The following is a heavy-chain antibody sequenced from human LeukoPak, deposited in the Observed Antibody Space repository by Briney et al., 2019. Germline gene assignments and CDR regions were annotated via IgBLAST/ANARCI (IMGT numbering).Heavy chain of an antibody. CDR2: ISYDGSNK. D-gene: IGHD5-18*01. V-gene: IGHV3-30*04. CDR3: ARDRDTAMVTGPNDY. Sequence: PGGSLRLSCAASGFTFSSYAMHWVRQAPGKGLEWVAVISYDGSNKYYADSVKGRFTISRDNSKNTLYLQMNSLRAEDTAVYYCARDRDTAMVTGPNDYWGQGTLVTVSS. J-gene: IGHJ4*02. CDR1: GFTFSSYA.